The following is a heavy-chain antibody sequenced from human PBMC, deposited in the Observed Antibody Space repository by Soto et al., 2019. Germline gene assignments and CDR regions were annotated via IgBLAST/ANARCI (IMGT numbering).Heavy chain of an antibody. J-gene: IGHJ4*02. CDR2: ISYSSSTI. CDR1: GFTFNIYS. Sequence: DVQLVESGGGLVRPGGSLRLSCAASGFTFNIYSMNWVRQAPGKGLEWVSYISYSSSTIYYADSVQGRFTISRDNAKNSLYRQMNSLRAEDTAVYYCVIIGGGSPGDYWGQGTLGTVSS. V-gene: IGHV3-48*01. CDR3: VIIGGGSPGDY.